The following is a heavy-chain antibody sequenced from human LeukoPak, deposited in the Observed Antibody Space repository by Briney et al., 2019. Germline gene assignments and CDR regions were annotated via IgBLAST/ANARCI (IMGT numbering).Heavy chain of an antibody. J-gene: IGHJ4*02. D-gene: IGHD5-12*01. Sequence: GGSLRLSCAASGFTFSSYWMSWVRQAPGKGLEWVANIKQDGSEKNYVDSVKGRFTISRDNAKNSLDLQMNSLRAEDTAVYYCARAGGYASSWAYWGQGTLVTVSS. V-gene: IGHV3-7*01. CDR2: IKQDGSEK. CDR3: ARAGGYASSWAY. CDR1: GFTFSSYW.